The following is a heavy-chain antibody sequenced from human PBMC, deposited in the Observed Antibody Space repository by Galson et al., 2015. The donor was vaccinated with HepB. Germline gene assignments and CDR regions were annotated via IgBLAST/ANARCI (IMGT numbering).Heavy chain of an antibody. CDR1: GGSFSGNF. CDR2: ITQSGNT. V-gene: IGHV4-34*01. CDR3: ARVTVGPPAKRPYSSYYYMDV. Sequence: ETLSLTCAVSGGSFSGNFWSWIRQPPGKGLEWIGEITQSGNTNYNPSLKSRVTIAVDTSKNQFSLKLNSVTAADTAVYYCARVTVGPPAKRPYSSYYYMDVWGKGTTVTVSS. D-gene: IGHD1-14*01. J-gene: IGHJ6*03.